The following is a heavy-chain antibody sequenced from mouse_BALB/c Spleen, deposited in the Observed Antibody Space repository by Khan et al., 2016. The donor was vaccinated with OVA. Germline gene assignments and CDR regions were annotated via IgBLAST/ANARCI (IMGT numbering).Heavy chain of an antibody. CDR2: IYPYNDDT. CDR3: AKNYRYDVYFDY. CDR1: GYTFTSYV. J-gene: IGHJ2*01. Sequence: VQLQQSGPEVVKPGASVKMSCKASGYTFTSYVIHWMKQKPGQALEWIGYIYPYNDDTKYNENFKGKATLTSDKSSSTAYMELRSLTSEDSAVYNCAKNYRYDVYFDYWGQGTTLAVSS. V-gene: IGHV1S136*01. D-gene: IGHD2-14*01.